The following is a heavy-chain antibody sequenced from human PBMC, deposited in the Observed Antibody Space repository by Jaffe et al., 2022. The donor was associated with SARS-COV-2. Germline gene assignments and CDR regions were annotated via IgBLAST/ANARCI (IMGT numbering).Heavy chain of an antibody. CDR3: VKTVGPSSQGRYFQV. D-gene: IGHD3-10*01. CDR1: GFTFSIYA. V-gene: IGHV3-23*01. Sequence: EEQLLESGGGLVQPGGSLRLSCAASGFTFSIYAMSWVRQAPGKGLEWVSAISATGGNTYSADSVKGRFTISRDNSKNTLDLQLNALRAGDTAIYYCVKTVGPSSQGRYFQVWGQGTLVTVSS. J-gene: IGHJ1*01. CDR2: ISATGGNT.